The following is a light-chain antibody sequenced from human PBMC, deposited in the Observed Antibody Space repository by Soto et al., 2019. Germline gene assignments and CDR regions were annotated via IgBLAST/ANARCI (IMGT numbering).Light chain of an antibody. V-gene: IGLV1-47*01. CDR3: ATWDDTLSGVV. Sequence: QSVLTQPPSASGTPGQRVTISCSGSSSNIGTNYVYWYQQLPGMAPKLLIYRSDQRPSGVPDRLSGSKSGTSASLAISGLQSEDEADYYCATWDDTLSGVVFGGGTKLTVL. J-gene: IGLJ2*01. CDR2: RSD. CDR1: SSNIGTNY.